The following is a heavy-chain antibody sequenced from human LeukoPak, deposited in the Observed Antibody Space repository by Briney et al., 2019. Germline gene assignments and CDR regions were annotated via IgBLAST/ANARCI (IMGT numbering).Heavy chain of an antibody. CDR1: GFTFSNAW. Sequence: GGSLRLSCAASGFTFSNAWISWVRQAPGKGLEWVGRIKSKTDGGTTDYAAPVKGRFTISRDDSKNTLYLQMNSLKTEDTAVYYCTTIVVVTAGDYWGQGTLVTVSS. D-gene: IGHD2-21*02. CDR2: IKSKTDGGTT. CDR3: TTIVVVTAGDY. J-gene: IGHJ4*02. V-gene: IGHV3-15*01.